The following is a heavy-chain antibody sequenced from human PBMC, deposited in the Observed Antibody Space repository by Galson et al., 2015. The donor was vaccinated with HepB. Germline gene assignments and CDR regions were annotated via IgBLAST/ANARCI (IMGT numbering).Heavy chain of an antibody. CDR3: APDNWGHYFDN. V-gene: IGHV3-23*01. CDR1: GFTFSNYA. Sequence: SLRLSCAASGFTFSNYAMSWVRHAPGKGLEWVSTISTRDINTYFADSVKGRSAISRDNSKNTVYLQMSSLRAEDTALYYCAPDNWGHYFDNWGQGTLVTVSS. D-gene: IGHD7-27*01. J-gene: IGHJ4*02. CDR2: ISTRDINT.